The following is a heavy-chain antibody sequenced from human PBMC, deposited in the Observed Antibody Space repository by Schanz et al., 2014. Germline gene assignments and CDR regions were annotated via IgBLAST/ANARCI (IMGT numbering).Heavy chain of an antibody. CDR2: IYPDTGDT. CDR3: ARESTYYYGSGSFHYFDH. V-gene: IGHV1-2*06. J-gene: IGHJ4*02. D-gene: IGHD3-10*01. CDR1: GYTFSEYY. Sequence: QVQLVQSGPEVKKPGASVKVSCKASGYTFSEYYIHWVRQAPGQGLEWVGRIYPDTGDTTYAQKFQGRVTMTRDTSISTAYMELSRLRSDDTAMYYCARESTYYYGSGSFHYFDHWGLGTLVTVSS.